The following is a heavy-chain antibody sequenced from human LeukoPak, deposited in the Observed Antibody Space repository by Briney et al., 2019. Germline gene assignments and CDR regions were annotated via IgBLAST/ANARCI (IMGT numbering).Heavy chain of an antibody. D-gene: IGHD4-11*01. CDR3: ARGYSNVWYPPFDY. Sequence: SETLSLTCTVSGGSIGTYYWSWIRQPPGKGLEWIGYIYYNGHTDYNPSLRSRVTISVHTSKNQFSLKLSSVTAADTAVYYCARGYSNVWYPPFDYWGQGTLVTVSS. CDR1: GGSIGTYY. CDR2: IYYNGHT. J-gene: IGHJ4*02. V-gene: IGHV4-59*01.